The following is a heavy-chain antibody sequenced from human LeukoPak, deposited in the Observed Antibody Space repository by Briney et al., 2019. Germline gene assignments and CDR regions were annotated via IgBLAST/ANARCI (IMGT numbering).Heavy chain of an antibody. Sequence: ASVKVSCKASGYTFTGYFMHWVRQAPGQGLEWMGWINPNNGGTKYTQKFQGRVTMNRDTSNSTAYMELSRLTSDDTAVYYCARDRYGTNDFDYWGQGTLVTVSS. J-gene: IGHJ4*02. CDR3: ARDRYGTNDFDY. D-gene: IGHD2-2*01. CDR1: GYTFTGYF. V-gene: IGHV1-2*02. CDR2: INPNNGGT.